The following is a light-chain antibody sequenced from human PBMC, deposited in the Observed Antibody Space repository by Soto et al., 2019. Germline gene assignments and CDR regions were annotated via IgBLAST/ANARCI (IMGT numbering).Light chain of an antibody. J-gene: IGLJ1*01. CDR1: STDFVSYNR. V-gene: IGLV2-18*01. CDR2: EVS. CDR3: SFYTSSNTYV. Sequence: QSVLTQPPSVSGSPGQSVTISCTGTSTDFVSYNRVSWYQQPPGTSPNLIIYEVSKRPSGVPNRFSGSKSGNTASLTIPWLQAADEADYYCSFYTSSNTYVFGAGTKLTVL.